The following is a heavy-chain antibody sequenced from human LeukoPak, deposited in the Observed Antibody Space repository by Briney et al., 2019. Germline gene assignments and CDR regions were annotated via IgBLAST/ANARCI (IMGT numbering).Heavy chain of an antibody. CDR1: GYTLTELS. V-gene: IGHV1-24*01. D-gene: IGHD2-2*01. CDR2: FDPEDVET. J-gene: IGHJ6*02. Sequence: ASVKVSCKVSGYTLTELSMHWVRQAPGKGLEWMGGFDPEDVETIYAQKFQGRVTMTEDTSTDTAYMELSSLRSEDTAVYYCATAHCSSTSCYTTNYYYYGMDVWGQGTTVTVSS. CDR3: ATAHCSSTSCYTTNYYYYGMDV.